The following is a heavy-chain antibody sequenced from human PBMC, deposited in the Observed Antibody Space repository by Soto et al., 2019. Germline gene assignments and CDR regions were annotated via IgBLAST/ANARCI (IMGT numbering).Heavy chain of an antibody. V-gene: IGHV4-39*01. CDR3: APLTVSLSGPYGIHV. J-gene: IGHJ6*02. Sequence: SETLSLTCSVSGYSVSSSDYYWAWIRQPPGKGLEWIGSMFYSGLTYYNPSLKSRVTLSVDTSKDHFSVRLNSVTAADTAVYYCAPLTVSLSGPYGIHVWGQGTTVTVSS. D-gene: IGHD2-15*01. CDR1: GYSVSSSDYY. CDR2: MFYSGLT.